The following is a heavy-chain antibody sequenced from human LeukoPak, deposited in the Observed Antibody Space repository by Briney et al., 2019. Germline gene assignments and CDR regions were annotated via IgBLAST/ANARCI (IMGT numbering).Heavy chain of an antibody. CDR1: GFTFSNYW. V-gene: IGHV3-74*01. D-gene: IGHD2-2*01. CDR2: INTDGSRI. CDR3: ARGASSFDY. Sequence: GGSLRLSCAASGFTFSNYWMHWVRQAPGKGLVWVTRINTDGSRITYADSVKGRFTISRDNAMNTVYLQMNSLRAEDTAVYYCARGASSFDYWGRGTLVTVSS. J-gene: IGHJ4*02.